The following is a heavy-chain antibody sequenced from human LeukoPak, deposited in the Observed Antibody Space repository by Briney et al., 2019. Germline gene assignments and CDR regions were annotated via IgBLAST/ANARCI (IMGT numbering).Heavy chain of an antibody. J-gene: IGHJ4*02. CDR3: TREFQVREVAAAGTTGVDY. V-gene: IGHV3-49*04. CDR2: IRSKAYGGTT. CDR1: GFTFGDYA. Sequence: SGGSLRLSCTASGFTFGDYAMSWVRQAPGKGLEWVGFIRSKAYGGTTEYAASVKGRFTISRDDSKSIAYLQMNSLKTEDTAVYYCTREFQVREVAAAGTTGVDYWGQGTLVTVSS. D-gene: IGHD6-13*01.